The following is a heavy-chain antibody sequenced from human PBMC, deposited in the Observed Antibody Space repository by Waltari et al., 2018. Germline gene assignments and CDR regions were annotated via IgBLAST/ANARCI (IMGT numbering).Heavy chain of an antibody. D-gene: IGHD6-19*01. CDR2: IKQDGSEK. Sequence: DVQLVESGGGLVQPGGSLRLSCTASGFTFTQYWMSWVRQAPGKGLEWVANIKQDGSEKYYVDSVRGRFTISRDNAKNSVYLRMNGLRAEDTAVYFCAREGLAANDYWGQGTLVTVSS. V-gene: IGHV3-7*01. CDR3: AREGLAANDY. J-gene: IGHJ4*02. CDR1: GFTFTQYW.